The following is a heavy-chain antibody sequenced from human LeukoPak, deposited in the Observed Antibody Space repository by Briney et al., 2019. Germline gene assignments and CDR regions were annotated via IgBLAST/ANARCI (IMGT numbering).Heavy chain of an antibody. CDR1: GFTFSSYA. CDR3: ARDPTQYLRYGYFDH. J-gene: IGHJ4*02. Sequence: GGSLRLSFAASGFTFSSYATSWVRQAPGKGLEWVSAISGSGGSTYYADSVKGRFTISRDNSKNTLYLQMNSLRAEDTAVYYCARDPTQYLRYGYFDHWGQGTLVTVSS. D-gene: IGHD4-11*01. V-gene: IGHV3-23*01. CDR2: ISGSGGST.